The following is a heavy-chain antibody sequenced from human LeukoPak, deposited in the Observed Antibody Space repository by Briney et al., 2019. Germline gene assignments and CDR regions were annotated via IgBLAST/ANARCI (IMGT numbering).Heavy chain of an antibody. CDR2: ISSSSSTI. CDR3: GRGGSYRLDY. V-gene: IGHV3-48*01. Sequence: GGSLRLSCAASGFTFSSYNMNWVRQAPGKGLEWVSYISSSSSTIYYADSVKGRFTISRDNAKNSLYLQMNSLRAEDTAVYYCGRGGSYRLDYWGQGTLVAVSS. D-gene: IGHD1-26*01. CDR1: GFTFSSYN. J-gene: IGHJ4*02.